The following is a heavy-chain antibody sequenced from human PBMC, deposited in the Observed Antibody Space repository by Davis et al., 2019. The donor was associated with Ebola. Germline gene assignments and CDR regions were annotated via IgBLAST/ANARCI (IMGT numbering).Heavy chain of an antibody. J-gene: IGHJ6*02. Sequence: MPSETLSLTCAVSGGPISSSNWWSWVRLPPGKGLEWFGEINHSGSTNYNPSLKSRVTISVDTSKNQFSLKLSSVTAADTAVYYCARAIEGYYYYYGMDVWGQGTTVTVSS. CDR3: ARAIEGYYYYYGMDV. CDR2: INHSGST. V-gene: IGHV4-4*02. CDR1: GGPISSSNW.